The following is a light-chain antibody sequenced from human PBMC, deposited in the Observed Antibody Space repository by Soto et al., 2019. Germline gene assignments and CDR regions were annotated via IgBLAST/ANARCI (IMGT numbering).Light chain of an antibody. J-gene: IGKJ1*01. Sequence: EIVLTQXPXXLSLSPGERATISCRASQSVSSNYLAWYQQKPGQAPRLLIYAASNRASGIPDRFGGSGSGADFTLTVSRLEPEDFAVYYCQQYGSAPWTFGQGTKVEI. CDR1: QSVSSNY. CDR3: QQYGSAPWT. CDR2: AAS. V-gene: IGKV3-20*01.